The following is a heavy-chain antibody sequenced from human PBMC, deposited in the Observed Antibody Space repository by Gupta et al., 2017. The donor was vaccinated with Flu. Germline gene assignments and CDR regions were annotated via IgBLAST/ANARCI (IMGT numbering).Heavy chain of an antibody. D-gene: IGHD2-2*01. Sequence: EVRLVESGGGLVKPGGSLRLSCAASGFTFSRYSMSWVRQAPGKGLEWVSSISSSSTYINYSDSVKGRFTISRDNAKNSLYLQMNSLGAEDTAVYYCAAATAMDWYYGMDVWGQGTTVTVSS. CDR2: ISSSSTYI. CDR1: GFTFSRYS. J-gene: IGHJ6*02. CDR3: AAATAMDWYYGMDV. V-gene: IGHV3-21*01.